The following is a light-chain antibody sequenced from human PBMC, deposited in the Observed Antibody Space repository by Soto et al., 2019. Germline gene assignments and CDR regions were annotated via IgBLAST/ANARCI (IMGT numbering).Light chain of an antibody. J-gene: IGKJ1*01. CDR1: QSVSSY. CDR2: DAS. V-gene: IGKV3-20*01. Sequence: EIVFTQSPGTLSLSPGERATLSCRASQSVSSYLAWYQQKPGQAPRLLIYDASNRATGIPARFSGSGSGTNFTLTISRLEPEDFAVYYCQQYGKLPRTFGQGTKVDIK. CDR3: QQYGKLPRT.